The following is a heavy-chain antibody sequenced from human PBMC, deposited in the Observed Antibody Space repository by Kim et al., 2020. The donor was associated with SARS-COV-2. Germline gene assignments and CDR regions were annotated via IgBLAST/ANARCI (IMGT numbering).Heavy chain of an antibody. J-gene: IGHJ4*02. CDR1: GFTFFGHA. Sequence: GGSLRLSCTTSGFTFFGHAMSWVRQAPGKGLEWVSSIDGSDGTTYYVDSVKGRFSISRDDSRNSPYLQMSALIADDTATYYCLKRGWGWTWDYLGQGTLV. CDR3: LKRGWGWTWDY. CDR2: IDGSDGTT. D-gene: IGHD2-21*01. V-gene: IGHV3-23*01.